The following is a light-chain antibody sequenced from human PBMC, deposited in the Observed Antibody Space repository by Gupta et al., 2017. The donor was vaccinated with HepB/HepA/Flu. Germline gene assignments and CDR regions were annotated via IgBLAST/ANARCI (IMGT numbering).Light chain of an antibody. Sequence: SALTQPASVSGSPGQSSTISCTGTNRDVGNYNFVSWYQHHPGKAPKVIVYEVSKWPAGVASCFADSKSGNTASLTISGHQGGGAGDYYCCSNAGSSTFVFGRGTKVTGL. CDR1: NRDVGNYNF. J-gene: IGLJ1*01. CDR2: EVS. CDR3: CSNAGSSTFV. V-gene: IGLV2-23*02.